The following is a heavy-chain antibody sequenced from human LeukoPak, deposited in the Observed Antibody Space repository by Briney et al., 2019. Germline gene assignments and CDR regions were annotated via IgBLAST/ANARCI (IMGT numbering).Heavy chain of an antibody. CDR2: IYYSGST. CDR3: ARQVTDGSGSYNFDY. D-gene: IGHD3-10*01. CDR1: GGSISSYY. Sequence: SETLSLTCTVSGGSISSYYWSWIRQPPGKRLEWIGYIYYSGSTNYNPSLKSRVTISIDTSKKQFSLRLSSVTAADTAVYYCARQVTDGSGSYNFDYWGQGTLVTVSS. J-gene: IGHJ4*02. V-gene: IGHV4-59*08.